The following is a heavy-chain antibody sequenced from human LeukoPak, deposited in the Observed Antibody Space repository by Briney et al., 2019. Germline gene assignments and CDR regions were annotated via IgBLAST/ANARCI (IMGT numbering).Heavy chain of an antibody. V-gene: IGHV1-18*01. CDR3: ATDGRFGELLDY. D-gene: IGHD3-10*01. Sequence: ASVKVSCKASGGTFSSYAISWVRQAPGQGLEWMGWISVYNGDTSYAQKLQGRVTMTTDTSTNTAYMELGSLRSDDTAVYYCATDGRFGELLDYWGQGTLVTVSS. J-gene: IGHJ4*02. CDR1: GGTFSSYA. CDR2: ISVYNGDT.